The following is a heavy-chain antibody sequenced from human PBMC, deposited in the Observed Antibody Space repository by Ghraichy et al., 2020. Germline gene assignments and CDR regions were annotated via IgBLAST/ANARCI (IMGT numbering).Heavy chain of an antibody. D-gene: IGHD6-19*01. CDR3: ARAYSSGWPDSFDI. Sequence: SETLSLTCAVSTYSISSGYYWGWIRQPPGKGLEWIGSIYHSGSTYYNPSLKSRVTISVDTSKNQFSLKLSSVTAADTAVYYCARAYSSGWPDSFDIWGQGTMVTVSS. V-gene: IGHV4-38-2*01. CDR2: IYHSGST. CDR1: TYSISSGYY. J-gene: IGHJ3*02.